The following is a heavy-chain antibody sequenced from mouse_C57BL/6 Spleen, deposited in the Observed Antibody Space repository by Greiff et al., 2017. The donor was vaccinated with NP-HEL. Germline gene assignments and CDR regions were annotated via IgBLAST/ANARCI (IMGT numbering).Heavy chain of an antibody. CDR1: GYTFTSYG. V-gene: IGHV1-81*01. D-gene: IGHD2-1*01. CDR2: IYPRSGNT. J-gene: IGHJ2*01. CDR3: ARSNGNYDYFDY. Sequence: VQLQQSGAELARPGASVKLSCKASGYTFTSYGISWVKQRTGQGLEWIGEIYPRSGNTYYNEKFKGKATLTADKSSSTAYMELRSLTSEDSAVYFCARSNGNYDYFDYGGQGTTLTVSS.